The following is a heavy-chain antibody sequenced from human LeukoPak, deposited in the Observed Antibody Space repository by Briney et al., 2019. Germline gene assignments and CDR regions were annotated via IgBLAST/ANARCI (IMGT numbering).Heavy chain of an antibody. Sequence: GGSLRLSCAASGFTFRSYAMGWVRQAPGKGLEWVSAVGSGATPYYADSVKGRFTISRDDSKNMLYLQANSLRAEDTAVYYCARQLGYCSRGNCYFDSWGQGTLVTVSS. J-gene: IGHJ4*02. CDR3: ARQLGYCSRGNCYFDS. CDR2: VGSGATP. D-gene: IGHD2-2*01. V-gene: IGHV3-23*01. CDR1: GFTFRSYA.